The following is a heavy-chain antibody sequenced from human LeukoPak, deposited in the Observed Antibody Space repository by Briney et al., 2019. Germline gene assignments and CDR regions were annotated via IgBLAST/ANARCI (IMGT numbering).Heavy chain of an antibody. CDR3: ARGATISETGYFDF. CDR1: GGSFSPYY. J-gene: IGHJ4*03. Sequence: SETLSLTCAVYGGSFSPYYWSWIRQSPGKGLEWIAEIDHRGDTNYNPSIKSRVTISIDTSKNQFSLNMRSLSAADTAVYYCARGATISETGYFDFWGQGTLVTVSS. V-gene: IGHV4-34*01. CDR2: IDHRGDT. D-gene: IGHD5-24*01.